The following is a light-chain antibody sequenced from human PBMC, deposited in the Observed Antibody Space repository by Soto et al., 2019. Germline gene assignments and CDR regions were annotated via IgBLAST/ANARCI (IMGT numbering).Light chain of an antibody. CDR2: DAS. CDR3: QQYNSYRT. Sequence: DIQMTQSPSTLSVSVGDRVTITFRASQSISSWLAWYQQKPGKAPKLLIYDASSLESGVPSRFSGSGSGTEFTLTISSLQPDDFATYYCQQYNSYRTFGQGTKVDIK. J-gene: IGKJ1*01. V-gene: IGKV1-5*01. CDR1: QSISSW.